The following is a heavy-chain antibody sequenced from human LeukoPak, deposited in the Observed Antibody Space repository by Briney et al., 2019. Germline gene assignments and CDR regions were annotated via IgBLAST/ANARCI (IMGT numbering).Heavy chain of an antibody. J-gene: IGHJ4*02. CDR3: ARGKEVITMLRGLKPGYYFDY. V-gene: IGHV4-39*07. CDR1: GGSISSSSYF. CDR2: IYYSGST. Sequence: SETLSLTCTVSGGSISSSSYFWGWIRQPPGKGLEWIGSIYYSGSTYYNPSLKSRVTISVDTSKNQFSLKLNSVTAADTAVYYCARGKEVITMLRGLKPGYYFDYWGQGTLVTVSS. D-gene: IGHD3-10*01.